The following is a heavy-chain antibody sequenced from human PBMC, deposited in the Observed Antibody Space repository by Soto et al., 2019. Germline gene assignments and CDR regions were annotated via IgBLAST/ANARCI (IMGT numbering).Heavy chain of an antibody. CDR3: ARGVYCRSTGGYWGIDV. Sequence: QVQLQQWGAGLLKPSETLSLTCAVYGGSFSGYYWSWIRQPPGKGLEWIGEINHSGNTNYNPSLKNRVTVSVDTSKNQSSLKLGSVTATDTAVYYCARGVYCRSTGGYWGIDVRGQGTTVTASS. J-gene: IGHJ6*02. D-gene: IGHD2-2*01. V-gene: IGHV4-34*01. CDR2: INHSGNT. CDR1: GGSFSGYY.